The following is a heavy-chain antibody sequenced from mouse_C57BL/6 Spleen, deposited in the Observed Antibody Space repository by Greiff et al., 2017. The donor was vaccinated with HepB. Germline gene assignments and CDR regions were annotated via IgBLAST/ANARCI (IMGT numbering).Heavy chain of an antibody. Sequence: QVQLQQSGAELAKPGASVKLSCKASGYTFTSYWMHWVKQRPGQGLEWIGYINPSSGYTKYNQKFKDKATLNADKSSSTAYMQLSSLTYEDSAVYYCARSDYDYSYYYAMDYWGQGTSVTVSS. V-gene: IGHV1-7*01. D-gene: IGHD2-4*01. J-gene: IGHJ4*01. CDR2: INPSSGYT. CDR1: GYTFTSYW. CDR3: ARSDYDYSYYYAMDY.